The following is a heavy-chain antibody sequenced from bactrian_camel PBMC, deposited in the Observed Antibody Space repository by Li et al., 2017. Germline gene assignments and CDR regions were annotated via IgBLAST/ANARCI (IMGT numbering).Heavy chain of an antibody. Sequence: HVQLVESGGGSVQAGGSLKLSCVASGYTDSTNCMGWFREIPGKEREGVAAIDSDGIASYADPVKGRFTISKDNANNTVNLMMNSLKPEDTAMYYCAAKMIEGSCSVVSAIDLWGKGTQVTVS. V-gene: IGHV3S53*01. D-gene: IGHD1*01. CDR2: IDSDGIA. J-gene: IGHJ7*01. CDR1: GYTDSTNC.